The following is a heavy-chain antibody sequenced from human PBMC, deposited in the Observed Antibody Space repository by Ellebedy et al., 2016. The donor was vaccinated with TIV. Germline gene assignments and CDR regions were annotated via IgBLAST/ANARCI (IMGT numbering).Heavy chain of an antibody. CDR2: ISNTGSRT. CDR3: AKGRGVGSDSSAPRYYFDY. CDR1: GFTFSSYA. Sequence: PGGSLRLSFAASGFTFSSYAMSWVRQAPGKGLEWVSTISNTGSRTYYADSVEGRFIISRDNSKKTLYLQMNSLRAEDTAVYYCAKGRGVGSDSSAPRYYFDYWGLGTLVTVSS. D-gene: IGHD3-22*01. J-gene: IGHJ4*02. V-gene: IGHV3-23*01.